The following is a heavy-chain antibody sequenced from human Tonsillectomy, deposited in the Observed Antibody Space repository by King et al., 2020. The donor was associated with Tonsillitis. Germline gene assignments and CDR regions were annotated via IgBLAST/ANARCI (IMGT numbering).Heavy chain of an antibody. Sequence: VQLVQSGAEVKKPGSSVKVSCKASGGTFSSYAISWVRQAPGQGLEWMGGIIPIFGTANYAQKFQGRVTITADESTSTAYMEPSSLRSEDTAVYFCASLGAYSSSPPYYYSYGMDVWGQGTTVTVSS. V-gene: IGHV1-69*01. CDR2: IIPIFGTA. J-gene: IGHJ6*02. D-gene: IGHD6-13*01. CDR3: ASLGAYSSSPPYYYSYGMDV. CDR1: GGTFSSYA.